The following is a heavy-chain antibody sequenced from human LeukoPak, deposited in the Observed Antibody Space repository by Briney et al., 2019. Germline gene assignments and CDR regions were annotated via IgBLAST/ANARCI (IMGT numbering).Heavy chain of an antibody. V-gene: IGHV3-74*03. CDR2: INNDGSST. CDR3: ARVGNYGTLDF. Sequence: GGSLRLSCAASGFTFSNYWMYWVRQDPGKGLLWVSRINNDGSSTVYADSVKGRFTISRDNAKNTLYLQMNSLRAADTAVYYCARVGNYGTLDFWGQGTLVTVSS. J-gene: IGHJ4*02. D-gene: IGHD1-7*01. CDR1: GFTFSNYW.